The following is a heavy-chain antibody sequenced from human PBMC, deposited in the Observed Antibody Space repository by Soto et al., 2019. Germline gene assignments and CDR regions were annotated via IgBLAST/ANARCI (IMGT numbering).Heavy chain of an antibody. Sequence: QVQLQQWGAGLLKPSETLSLTCAVYGGSFSGYYWSWIRQPPGKGLEWIGEINHSGSTNYNPSLKNRVTRPVDTSTNQPSLKLSPVTAADTAVYYCARVYGPIDYWVQGTLVTLSS. CDR3: ARVYGPIDY. J-gene: IGHJ4*02. CDR1: GGSFSGYY. V-gene: IGHV4-34*01. CDR2: INHSGST. D-gene: IGHD2-8*01.